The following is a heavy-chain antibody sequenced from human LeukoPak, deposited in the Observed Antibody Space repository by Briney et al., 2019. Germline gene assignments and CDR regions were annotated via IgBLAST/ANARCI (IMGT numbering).Heavy chain of an antibody. CDR1: GFTFSSYA. CDR2: ITGSGGST. V-gene: IGHV3-23*01. J-gene: IGHJ3*02. D-gene: IGHD5-18*01. CDR3: AKDGTWIQLAFDI. Sequence: GGSLRLSCAGSGFTFSSYAMSWVRQAPGKGLEWVSAITGSGGSTYYTDSVKGRFTISRDNSKNTLYLQMNSLRAEDTAVYYCAKDGTWIQLAFDIWGQGTMVTVSS.